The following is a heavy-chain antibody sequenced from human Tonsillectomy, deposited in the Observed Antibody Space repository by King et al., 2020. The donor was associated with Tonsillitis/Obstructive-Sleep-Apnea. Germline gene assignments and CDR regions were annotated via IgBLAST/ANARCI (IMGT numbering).Heavy chain of an antibody. CDR3: SKDLYDFWSCRRGGGMDV. J-gene: IGHJ6*02. V-gene: IGHV3-30*18. CDR1: GFTFSSYG. D-gene: IGHD3-3*01. CDR2: ISYDGSNK. Sequence: QVQLVESGGGVVQPGRSLRLSCAASGFTFSSYGMHWVRQAPGKGLEWVAVISYDGSNKYYADSVKGRFTISRDNSKNTLYLQMNSLRAEDTAVYYCSKDLYDFWSCRRGGGMDVWGQGTTVTVSS.